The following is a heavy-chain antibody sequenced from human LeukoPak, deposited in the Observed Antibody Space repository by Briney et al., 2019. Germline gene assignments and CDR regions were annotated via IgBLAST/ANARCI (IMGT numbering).Heavy chain of an antibody. CDR1: GFTFSTYD. J-gene: IGHJ4*02. V-gene: IGHV3-23*01. Sequence: SGGSLRLSCAASGFTFSTYDMSWVRQAPGQGLEWVSALSNSGGSGGTTYFADSVKGRFSISRDNSKSTLYLQLSSLTAEDTAVYYCAKAMSTDHYDSKGFYRVDFDSWGQGTLVTVSS. CDR3: AKAMSTDHYDSKGFYRVDFDS. D-gene: IGHD3-22*01. CDR2: LSNSGGSGGTT.